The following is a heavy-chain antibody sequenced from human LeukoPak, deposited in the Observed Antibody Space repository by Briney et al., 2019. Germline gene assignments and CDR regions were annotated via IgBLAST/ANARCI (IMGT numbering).Heavy chain of an antibody. CDR1: GGSFSGYY. CDR2: INHSGST. CDR3: ARRYDSSGYYYSTYWYFDL. Sequence: PSETLSLTCAVYGGSFSGYYWSWIRRPPGKGLEWIGEINHSGSTNYNPSLKSRVTIPVDTSKNQFSLKLGSVTAADTAVYSCARRYDSSGYYYSTYWYFDLWGRGTLVTVSS. V-gene: IGHV4-34*01. D-gene: IGHD3-22*01. J-gene: IGHJ2*01.